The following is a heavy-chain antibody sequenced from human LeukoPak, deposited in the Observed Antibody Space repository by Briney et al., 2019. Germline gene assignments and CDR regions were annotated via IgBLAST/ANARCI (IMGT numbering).Heavy chain of an antibody. V-gene: IGHV1-2*02. CDR1: GYTFTIYY. J-gene: IGHJ6*02. CDR3: ARDRDASDYSYAMDV. D-gene: IGHD2-21*01. Sequence: GASVKVSCKASGYTFTIYYIHWVRQAPGQGLEWMGWINPNSGGTNFAQKFQGRVAMTLATSIRTAYMELSRLRSDDTAVYYCARDRDASDYSYAMDVWGQGTTVTVSS. CDR2: INPNSGGT.